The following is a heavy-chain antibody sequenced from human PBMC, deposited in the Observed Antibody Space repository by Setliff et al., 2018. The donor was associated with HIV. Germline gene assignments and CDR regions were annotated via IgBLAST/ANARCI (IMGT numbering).Heavy chain of an antibody. V-gene: IGHV4-38-2*01. J-gene: IGHJ6*03. Sequence: SETLSLTCAVSGYPIIEAYYWLWIRQSPTKGLEYIGIIFRGVTTYYNPSLRSRVALSMDTSKNQFSLRLSSVTAADTAVYYCARADSRRGAGYQYMDVWGKGTTVTVSS. CDR1: GYPIIEAYY. CDR3: ARADSRRGAGYQYMDV. CDR2: IFRGVTT. D-gene: IGHD4-4*01.